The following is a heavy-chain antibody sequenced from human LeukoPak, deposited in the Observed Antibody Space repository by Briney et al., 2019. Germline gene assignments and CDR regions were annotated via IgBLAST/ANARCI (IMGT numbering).Heavy chain of an antibody. CDR1: GFTFSGYA. D-gene: IGHD6-19*01. CDR2: ISGSGGST. Sequence: GGSLRLSCAASGFTFSGYAMSWVRQAPGKGLEWVSAISGSGGSTYYADSVKGRFTTSRDNSKNTLYLQMNSLRAEDTAVYYCAKWVAVAGVFDYWGQGTLVTVSS. J-gene: IGHJ4*02. V-gene: IGHV3-23*01. CDR3: AKWVAVAGVFDY.